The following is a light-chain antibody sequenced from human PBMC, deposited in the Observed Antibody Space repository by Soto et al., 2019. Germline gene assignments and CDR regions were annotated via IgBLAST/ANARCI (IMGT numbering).Light chain of an antibody. CDR3: QQYGSSPWT. CDR1: QSVSSSY. CDR2: DAS. J-gene: IGKJ1*01. V-gene: IGKV3-20*01. Sequence: EIVLTQSPGTLSLSPGERATLSCRASQSVSSSYLAWFQQKPGQAPRLLIYDASNRATGIPDRVSGSGSGTDFTLTITRLEPEDFALYYCQQYGSSPWTFGQGTKVDIK.